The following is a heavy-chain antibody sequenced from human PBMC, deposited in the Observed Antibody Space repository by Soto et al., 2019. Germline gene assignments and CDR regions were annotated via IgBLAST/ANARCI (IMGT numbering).Heavy chain of an antibody. V-gene: IGHV1-69*13. D-gene: IGHD5-18*01. CDR3: ARDLQAMANYYYYGMDV. Sequence: SVKVSCKASGGTFSSYAISWVRQAPGQGLEWMGGIIPIFGTANYAQKFQGRVTITADESTSTAYMELSSLRSEDTAVYYCARDLQAMANYYYYGMDVWGQGTTVTVSS. CDR1: GGTFSSYA. CDR2: IIPIFGTA. J-gene: IGHJ6*02.